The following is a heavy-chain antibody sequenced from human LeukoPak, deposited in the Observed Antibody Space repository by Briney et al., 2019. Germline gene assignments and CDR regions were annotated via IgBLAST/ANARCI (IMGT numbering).Heavy chain of an antibody. CDR2: ISAYNGNT. D-gene: IGHD2/OR15-2a*01. Sequence: ASAKVSCKASGYTFTSYGISWVRQAPGQGLEWMGWISAYNGNTNYAQKLQGRVTMTTDTSTSTAYVELRSLRSDDTAVYYCARDLNEIGNGAFDIWGQGTMVTVSS. V-gene: IGHV1-18*01. CDR3: ARDLNEIGNGAFDI. J-gene: IGHJ3*02. CDR1: GYTFTSYG.